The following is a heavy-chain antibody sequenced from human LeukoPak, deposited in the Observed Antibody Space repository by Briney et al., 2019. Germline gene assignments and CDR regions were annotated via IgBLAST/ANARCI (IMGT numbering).Heavy chain of an antibody. CDR3: ARDPYSSSWYSVHFDY. D-gene: IGHD6-13*01. J-gene: IGHJ4*02. CDR1: GFTFSRYS. V-gene: IGHV3-21*01. Sequence: PGGPLRLSCVGSGFTFSRYSMNWVRQAPGKGLEWVSCISSSSSYIYYADSVKGRFTISRDNAKNSLYLKMNSLRTEDTAVYYCARDPYSSSWYSVHFDYWGQGTLVTVSS. CDR2: ISSSSSYI.